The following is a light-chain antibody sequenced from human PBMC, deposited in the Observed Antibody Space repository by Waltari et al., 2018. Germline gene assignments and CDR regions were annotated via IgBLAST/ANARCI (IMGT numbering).Light chain of an antibody. V-gene: IGLV2-23*01. Sequence: QSALTQPASVSGSPGQSITISCTATSSDLGSYTLVSWYQQHPGKAPKLRLYEGTKRPSGVANRFSGSKSGNTASLTSSGLQAEDEADYYCCSYAGTRVFGGGTKLTVL. J-gene: IGLJ3*02. CDR3: CSYAGTRV. CDR2: EGT. CDR1: SSDLGSYTL.